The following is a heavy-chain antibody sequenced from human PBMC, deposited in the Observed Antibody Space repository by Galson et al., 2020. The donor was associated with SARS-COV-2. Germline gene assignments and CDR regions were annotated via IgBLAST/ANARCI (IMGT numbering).Heavy chain of an antibody. J-gene: IGHJ3*02. CDR3: ARGRFYYDSSGLGAFDI. Sequence: ASVKVSCKASGYTFTGYYMHWVRQAPGQGLEWMGWITPNSGGTNYAQKFQGRVTMTRDTSISTAYMELSRLRSDDTAVYYCARGRFYYDSSGLGAFDIWGQGTMVTVSS. D-gene: IGHD3-22*01. CDR2: ITPNSGGT. CDR1: GYTFTGYY. V-gene: IGHV1-2*02.